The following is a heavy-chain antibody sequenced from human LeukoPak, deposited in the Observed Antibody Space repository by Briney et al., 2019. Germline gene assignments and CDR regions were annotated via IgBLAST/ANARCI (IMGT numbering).Heavy chain of an antibody. CDR3: ARGGGFGELFYYFGVDV. J-gene: IGHJ6*02. Sequence: SETLSLTCTVSGGPIRSNYWSWIRQPPGKGLEWIGYIYYNGDTHYNPSLKSRLTISVDMSKNQFSLRLNSVTAADTAEYYCARGGGFGELFYYFGVDVWGQGTTVTVSS. CDR2: IYYNGDT. D-gene: IGHD3-10*01. V-gene: IGHV4-59*01. CDR1: GGPIRSNY.